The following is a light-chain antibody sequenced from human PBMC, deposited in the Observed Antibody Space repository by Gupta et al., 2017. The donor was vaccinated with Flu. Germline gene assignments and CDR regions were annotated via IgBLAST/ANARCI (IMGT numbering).Light chain of an antibody. J-gene: IGLJ2*01. CDR1: SSNIGSNT. CDR3: AAWDDSLNGVV. Sequence: QSVLTQPPSASGTPGQRVTISCSGSSSNIGSNTVNWYQQLPGTAPKLLIYSNNQRPSGVPDRFSGSKSGTSASRDISGLQSEDEADYYGAAWDDSLNGVVFGGGTKLTVL. CDR2: SNN. V-gene: IGLV1-44*01.